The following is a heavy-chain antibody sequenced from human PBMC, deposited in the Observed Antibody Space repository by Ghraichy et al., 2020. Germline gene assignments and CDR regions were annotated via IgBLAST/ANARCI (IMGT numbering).Heavy chain of an antibody. Sequence: GGSLRLSCAASGFTFSSYAMHWVRQAPGKGLEWVAVISYDGSNKYYADSVKGRFTISRDNSKNTLYLQMNSLRAEDTAVYYCARDLFDPWGQGTLVTVSS. V-gene: IGHV3-30*04. CDR3: ARDLFDP. CDR1: GFTFSSYA. CDR2: ISYDGSNK. J-gene: IGHJ5*02.